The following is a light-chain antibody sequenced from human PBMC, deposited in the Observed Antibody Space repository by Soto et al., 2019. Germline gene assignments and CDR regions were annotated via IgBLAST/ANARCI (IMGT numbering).Light chain of an antibody. CDR3: SSYTSSSTLYV. V-gene: IGLV2-14*01. J-gene: IGLJ1*01. CDR1: SNDIGGYNY. CDR2: DVS. Sequence: QSVLTQPAPVSGSPGQSITISCTGNSNDIGGYNYVSWYQQHPGKAPKLMIYDVSNRPSGVSNRFSGSKSGNTASLTISGLQAEDEADYYCSSYTSSSTLYVFGTGTKATVL.